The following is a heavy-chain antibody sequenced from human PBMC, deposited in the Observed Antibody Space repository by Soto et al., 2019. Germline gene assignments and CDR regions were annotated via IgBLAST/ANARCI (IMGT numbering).Heavy chain of an antibody. CDR1: GFTLSDST. Sequence: EVQLVESGGGLVQPGGSLKLSCAASGFTLSDSTMHWVRQASGKGLEWVGRIRSKANNDATAYTASVKGWFTISRDDSKNTAYLQMNSLKIEDTAVYYCTGNWSLGNWGQGTLVTVSS. D-gene: IGHD6-13*01. CDR3: TGNWSLGN. V-gene: IGHV3-73*01. CDR2: IRSKANNDAT. J-gene: IGHJ4*02.